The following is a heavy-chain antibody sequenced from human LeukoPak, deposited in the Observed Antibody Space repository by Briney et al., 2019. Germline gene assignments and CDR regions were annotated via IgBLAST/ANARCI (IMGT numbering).Heavy chain of an antibody. V-gene: IGHV4-59*08. Sequence: PSETLSLTCTVSGGSFSDNYWSWIRQPPGKGLEWIGYTYYSGSPRYDPSLGSRVTISADTSKSQFSLKLISVTAADTAVYYCARYYYGSGVPRTFDIWGQGTMVTVSS. CDR3: ARYYYGSGVPRTFDI. D-gene: IGHD3-10*01. CDR1: GGSFSDNY. CDR2: TYYSGSP. J-gene: IGHJ3*02.